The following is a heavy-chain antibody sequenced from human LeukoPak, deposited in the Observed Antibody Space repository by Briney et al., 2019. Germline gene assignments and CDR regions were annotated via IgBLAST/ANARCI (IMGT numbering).Heavy chain of an antibody. CDR3: AGDPFIFYYYGMDV. CDR1: GYTFTSYD. CDR2: MNPNSGNT. D-gene: IGHD2-15*01. Sequence: ASVKVSCKASGYTFTSYDINWVRQATGQGLEWMGWMNPNSGNTGYAQKFQGRVTMTRNTSISTAYMELSSLRSEDTAVYYCAGDPFIFYYYGMDVWGQGTTVTVSS. J-gene: IGHJ6*02. V-gene: IGHV1-8*01.